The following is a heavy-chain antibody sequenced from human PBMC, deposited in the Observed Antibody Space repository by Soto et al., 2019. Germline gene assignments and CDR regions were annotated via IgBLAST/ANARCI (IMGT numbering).Heavy chain of an antibody. V-gene: IGHV4-59*01. CDR3: ARAQEYYYDSSGSFDY. J-gene: IGHJ4*02. CDR2: IYYSGST. D-gene: IGHD3-22*01. CDR1: GGSISSYY. Sequence: SETLSLTCTVSGGSISSYYWSWIRQPPGKGLEWIGYIYYSGSTNYNPSLKSRVTISVDTSKNQFSLKLSSVTAADTAVYYCARAQEYYYDSSGSFDYWGQGTLVTVYS.